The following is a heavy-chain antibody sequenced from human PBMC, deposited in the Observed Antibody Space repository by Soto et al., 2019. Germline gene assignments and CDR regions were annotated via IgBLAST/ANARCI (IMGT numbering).Heavy chain of an antibody. V-gene: IGHV3-11*01. J-gene: IGHJ4*02. D-gene: IGHD3-10*02. CDR1: GLSFSDYY. CDR3: ATVFRSSNFNC. CDR2: ITSSSSTI. Sequence: QVELVESGGGLVQPGGSLRLSCAASGLSFSDYYMSWIRQAPGKGLEWIAYITSSSSTIYYADSVKGRFTISRNDAKNSLYLQLDSLRAEDTAVYYCATVFRSSNFNCWGQGTLVTVSS.